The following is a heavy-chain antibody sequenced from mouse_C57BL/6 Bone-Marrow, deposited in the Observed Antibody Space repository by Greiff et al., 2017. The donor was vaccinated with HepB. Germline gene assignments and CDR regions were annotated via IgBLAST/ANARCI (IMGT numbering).Heavy chain of an antibody. CDR3: TTWFITTVVAHFDY. CDR1: GYTFTSYW. Sequence: VQLQQSGAELAKPGASVKLSCKASGYTFTSYWMHWVKQRPGQGLEWIGYINPSSGYTKYNQKFKDKATLTADKSSSTAYMQLSSLTYEDTAVYYCTTWFITTVVAHFDYWGQGTTLTVSS. V-gene: IGHV1-7*01. D-gene: IGHD1-1*01. CDR2: INPSSGYT. J-gene: IGHJ2*01.